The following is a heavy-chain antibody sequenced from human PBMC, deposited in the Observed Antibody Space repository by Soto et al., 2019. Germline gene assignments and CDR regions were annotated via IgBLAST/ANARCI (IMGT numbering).Heavy chain of an antibody. J-gene: IGHJ3*02. CDR2: INPNSGGT. CDR1: GYTFTGYY. V-gene: IGHV1-2*04. CDR3: ARTREDDILTGQLAFDI. D-gene: IGHD3-9*01. Sequence: ASVKVSCKASGYTFTGYYMHWVRQAPGQGLEWMGWINPNSGGTNYAQKFQGWVTMTRDTSISTAYMELSRLRSDDTAVYYCARTREDDILTGQLAFDIWGQGTMVTVSS.